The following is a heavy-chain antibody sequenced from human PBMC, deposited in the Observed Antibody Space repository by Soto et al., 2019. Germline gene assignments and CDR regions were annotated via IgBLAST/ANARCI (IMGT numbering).Heavy chain of an antibody. CDR1: GFTFSSYA. V-gene: IGHV3-64D*06. Sequence: GSLRLSCSASGFTFSSYAMHWVRQAPGKGLEYVSAISSNGGSTYYADSVKGRFTISRDNSKNTLYLQMSSLTAEATAVYYSVKDTLAYYFDYWGQGTLVTVSS. J-gene: IGHJ4*02. CDR3: VKDTLAYYFDY. CDR2: ISSNGGST.